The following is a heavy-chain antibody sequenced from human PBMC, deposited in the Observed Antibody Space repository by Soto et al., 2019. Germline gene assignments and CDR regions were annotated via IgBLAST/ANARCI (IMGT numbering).Heavy chain of an antibody. CDR2: INDSGDI. J-gene: IGHJ4*02. Sequence: SETLSLTCAVYGGSFSGYQWSLSRQTPWKGLELIGEINDSGDINYNPSRKSRVTILVDTSKNQSSLKLSSVTAADTVVYYCARGLAYRSRYYYWGQGTLVTVSS. CDR1: GGSFSGYQ. CDR3: ARGLAYRSRYYY. D-gene: IGHD1-26*01. V-gene: IGHV4-34*01.